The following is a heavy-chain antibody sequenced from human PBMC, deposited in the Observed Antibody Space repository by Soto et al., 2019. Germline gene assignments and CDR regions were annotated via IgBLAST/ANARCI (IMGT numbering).Heavy chain of an antibody. D-gene: IGHD5-18*01. Sequence: ASVKVSCKASGYTFTSYDINWVRQATGQGPEWMGWMNPDSGNTGYVQKFQGRVTITRDTSASTAYMELSSLRSEDTAVYYCARDYRDTASPTWYFDLWGRGTLVTVSS. CDR1: GYTFTSYD. V-gene: IGHV1-8*01. J-gene: IGHJ2*01. CDR3: ARDYRDTASPTWYFDL. CDR2: MNPDSGNT.